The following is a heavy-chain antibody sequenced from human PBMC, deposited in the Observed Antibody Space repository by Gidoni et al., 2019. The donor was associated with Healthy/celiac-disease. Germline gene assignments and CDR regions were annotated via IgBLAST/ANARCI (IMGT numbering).Heavy chain of an antibody. CDR2: ISGSGGST. V-gene: IGHV3-23*01. J-gene: IGHJ6*03. CDR3: AKGPEGAPEPYYYYYMDV. CDR1: GFTFSSYA. Sequence: VQLLESGGGLVQPGGSLRLSCAVSGFTFSSYARSWVRQAPGKGLEWVSAISGSGGSTYYADSVKGRFTISRDKSKNTLYLQMNSLRAEETAVYYCAKGPEGAPEPYYYYYMDVWGKGTTVTVSS.